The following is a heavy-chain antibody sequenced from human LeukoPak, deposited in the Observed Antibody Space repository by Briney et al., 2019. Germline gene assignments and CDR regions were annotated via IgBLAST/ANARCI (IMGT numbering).Heavy chain of an antibody. CDR2: INHSGST. V-gene: IGHV4-34*01. D-gene: IGHD3-16*01. CDR1: GESFSGYY. Sequence: PSETLSLTCAVYGESFSGYYWNWIRQPPGKGLEWIGEINHSGSTNYNPSLKSRVTISVDTSKNQFSLGLSSVTAADTAVYYCARGRGPSARYWYLDLWGRGTLVTVSS. J-gene: IGHJ2*01. CDR3: ARGRGPSARYWYLDL.